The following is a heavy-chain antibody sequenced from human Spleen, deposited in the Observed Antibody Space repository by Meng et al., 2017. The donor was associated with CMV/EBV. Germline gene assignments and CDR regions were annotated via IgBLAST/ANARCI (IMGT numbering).Heavy chain of an antibody. D-gene: IGHD3-3*01. CDR2: IGTAGDT. V-gene: IGHV3-13*01. Sequence: GGSLRLSCAASGFTFSSNDMHWVRQTTGKGLEWVSAIGTAGDTYYPGSVKGRFTISRDKAKNSLYLQMNSLRAEDTAVYYCARVHYLTISSQVGAFDIWGQGTMVTVSS. J-gene: IGHJ3*02. CDR1: GFTFSSND. CDR3: ARVHYLTISSQVGAFDI.